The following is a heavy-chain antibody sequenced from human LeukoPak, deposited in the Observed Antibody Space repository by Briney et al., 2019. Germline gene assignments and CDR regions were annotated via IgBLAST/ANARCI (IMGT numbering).Heavy chain of an antibody. CDR2: IYSGGST. D-gene: IGHD6-6*01. J-gene: IGHJ4*02. CDR1: GFTVSSNY. Sequence: GGSLRLYRAASGFTVSSNYMSWVRQAPGKGLEWVSVIYSGGSTYYADSVKGRFTISRDNSKNTLYLQMNSLRAVDTAVYYCARDVQLGYFDYWGQGTLVTVSS. V-gene: IGHV3-66*02. CDR3: ARDVQLGYFDY.